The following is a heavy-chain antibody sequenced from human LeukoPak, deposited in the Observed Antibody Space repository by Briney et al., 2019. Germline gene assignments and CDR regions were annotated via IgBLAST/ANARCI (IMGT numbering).Heavy chain of an antibody. CDR3: ARQAAAGTEGYYYYGMDV. CDR1: GFTFSSYG. CDR2: IWYDGSNK. Sequence: GGSLRLSCAASGFTFSSYGMHWVRQAPGKGLEWVAVIWYDGSNKYYADSGKGRFTISRDNSKNTLYLQMNSLRAEDTAVYYCARQAAAGTEGYYYYGMDVWGKGTMVTVSS. V-gene: IGHV3-33*01. J-gene: IGHJ6*04. D-gene: IGHD6-13*01.